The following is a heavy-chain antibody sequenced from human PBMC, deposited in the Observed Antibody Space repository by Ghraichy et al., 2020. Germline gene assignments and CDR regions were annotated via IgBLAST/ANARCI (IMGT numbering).Heavy chain of an antibody. CDR3: ARDSGSKGY. CDR1: GFIFSTYW. CDR2: IKQDGSET. Sequence: GGSLRPSCETSGFIFSTYWMSWVRQAPGKGLEWVANIKQDGSETYYVDSVKGRFTISRDNAKNSLYLQMNSLRAEDTAVYYCARDSGSKGYWGQGTLVTVSS. D-gene: IGHD3-10*01. V-gene: IGHV3-7*03. J-gene: IGHJ4*02.